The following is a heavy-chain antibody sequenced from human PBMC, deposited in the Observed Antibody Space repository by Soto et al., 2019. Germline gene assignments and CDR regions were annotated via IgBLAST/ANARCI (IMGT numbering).Heavy chain of an antibody. J-gene: IGHJ4*02. CDR2: IIPIFGTA. Sequence: GASVKVSCKASGGTFSSYAISWVRQAPGQGLEWMGGIIPIFGTANYAQKFQGRVTITADESTSTAYMELSSLRSEDTAVYYCARKPTFDWPMPYIDWGQGTLVTVSS. CDR3: ARKPTFDWPMPYID. CDR1: GGTFSSYA. V-gene: IGHV1-69*13. D-gene: IGHD3-9*01.